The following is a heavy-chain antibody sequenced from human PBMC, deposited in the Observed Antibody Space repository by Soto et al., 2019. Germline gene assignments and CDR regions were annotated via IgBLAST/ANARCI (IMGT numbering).Heavy chain of an antibody. D-gene: IGHD3-10*01. CDR1: GGSITNYY. Sequence: QVQLQESGPGLVKPSETLSLTCTVSGGSITNYYCSWFRQLPGKGLESLGYIQYSGYSAYNLSLKRRVTLSMATSRTQFSLMLESVTATDTAVYYCARQGFGSLHGLVDVWGQAPGVIVSS. CDR3: ARQGFGSLHGLVDV. V-gene: IGHV4-59*08. CDR2: IQYSGYS. J-gene: IGHJ6*02.